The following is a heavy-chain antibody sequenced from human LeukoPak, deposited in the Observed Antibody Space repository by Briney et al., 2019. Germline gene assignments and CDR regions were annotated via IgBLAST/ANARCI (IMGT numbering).Heavy chain of an antibody. J-gene: IGHJ5*01. CDR2: ISSSGSTI. V-gene: IGHV3-48*03. Sequence: PGGSLRLSCAASGFTFSSYEMNWVRQAPGKGLEWVSYISSSGSTIYYADSMRGRFTISRDNAKNSQYLQMNSLKPEDTAVYYCARVAEAAAFDSWGQGTLVTVSS. CDR3: ARVAEAAAFDS. CDR1: GFTFSSYE. D-gene: IGHD6-13*01.